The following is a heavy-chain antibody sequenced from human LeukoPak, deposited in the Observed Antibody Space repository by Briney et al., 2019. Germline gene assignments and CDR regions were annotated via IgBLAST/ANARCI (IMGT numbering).Heavy chain of an antibody. CDR2: TNHSGST. J-gene: IGHJ4*02. D-gene: IGHD2-15*01. Sequence: SETLSLTCAVYGGSFRGYYWSWIRQPPGKGLEWIGETNHSGSTNYNPSLRRRVNISLATSKTQFPLNLSSVTAPHTTVFYLSSAYRGYCSGGSCYRRGLDYWGEGTLVTVSS. CDR1: GGSFRGYY. CDR3: SSAYRGYCSGGSCYRRGLDY. V-gene: IGHV4-34*03.